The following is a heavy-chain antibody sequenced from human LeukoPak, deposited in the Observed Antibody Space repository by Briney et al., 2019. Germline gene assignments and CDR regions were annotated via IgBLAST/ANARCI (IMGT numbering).Heavy chain of an antibody. CDR1: GYDFPRHW. CDR3: ARPNITSYYDSRGYDAFDV. D-gene: IGHD3-22*01. Sequence: RGESLKISCKGSGYDFPRHWIGWVRQMAGKGLEWMGIIYPDDSDTRYSPSFQGQVTISADKSVSIAYLQWSSLKASDTAMYYCARPNITSYYDSRGYDAFDVWGQGTMVIVSS. J-gene: IGHJ3*01. CDR2: IYPDDSDT. V-gene: IGHV5-51*01.